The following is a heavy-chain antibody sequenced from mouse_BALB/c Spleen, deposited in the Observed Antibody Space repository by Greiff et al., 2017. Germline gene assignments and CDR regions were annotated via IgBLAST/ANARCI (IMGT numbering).Heavy chain of an antibody. CDR1: GYTFTSYW. CDR3: TRYYGSSTYAMDY. CDR2: IYPGNSDT. J-gene: IGHJ4*01. V-gene: IGHV1-5*01. D-gene: IGHD1-1*01. Sequence: EVKLQESGTVLARPGASVKMSCKASGYTFTSYWMHWVKQRPGQGLEWIGAIYPGNSDTSYNQKFKGKAKLTAVTSTSTAYMELSSLTNEDSAVYYCTRYYGSSTYAMDYWGQGTSVTVSS.